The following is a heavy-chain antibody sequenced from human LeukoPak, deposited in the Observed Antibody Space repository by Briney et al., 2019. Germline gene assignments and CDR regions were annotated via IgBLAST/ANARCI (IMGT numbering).Heavy chain of an antibody. Sequence: GGSLRLSCAASGFTFSSYWMNWARQAPGKGLEWVASINHDGNVNYYVDSVKGRFTISRDNAKNSLYLQMSNLRAEDTAVYFCARGGGLDVWGQGATVTVSS. CDR3: ARGGGLDV. D-gene: IGHD3-16*01. CDR2: INHDGNVN. V-gene: IGHV3-7*03. J-gene: IGHJ6*02. CDR1: GFTFSSYW.